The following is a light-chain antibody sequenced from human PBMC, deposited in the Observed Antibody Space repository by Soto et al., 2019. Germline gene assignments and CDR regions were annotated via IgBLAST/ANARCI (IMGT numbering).Light chain of an antibody. Sequence: QSVLTQPPSASGTPGQRVTISCSGSSFNIGSNSVNWYQHVPGTAPKLLIHSDNQRPSGVSVRFSASKSDTSASLAISGLQSEDEAAYYCAACYDSLNSPLFGGGTKLTVL. V-gene: IGLV1-44*01. CDR3: AACYDSLNSPL. CDR2: SDN. J-gene: IGLJ2*01. CDR1: SFNIGSNS.